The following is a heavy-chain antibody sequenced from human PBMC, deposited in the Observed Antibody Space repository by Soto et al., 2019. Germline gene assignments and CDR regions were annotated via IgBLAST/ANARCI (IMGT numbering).Heavy chain of an antibody. V-gene: IGHV3-13*01. CDR1: GFTFSSYD. Sequence: HPGGSLRLSCAASGFTFSSYDMHWVRQATGIGLEWVSAIGTAGDTYYPGSVKGRFTISRENAKNSLYLQMNSLRAGDTAVYYCARDSLNSYYGMDVWGQGTTVTVSS. CDR3: ARDSLNSYYGMDV. J-gene: IGHJ6*02. CDR2: IGTAGDT.